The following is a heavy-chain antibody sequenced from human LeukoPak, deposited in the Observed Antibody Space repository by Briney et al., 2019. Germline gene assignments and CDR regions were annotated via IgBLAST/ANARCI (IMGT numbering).Heavy chain of an antibody. Sequence: SETLSLTCTVPGYSITNTHFWVGIRQSPGKGLEWIGTISRSGTTYYNPSLKSRVTMSLDTSKNQFYLKLISMTAADTSVYCYTKLVPAREGEGSNYWGRGTLVTVSS. D-gene: IGHD1-1*01. CDR3: TKLVPAREGEGSNY. J-gene: IGHJ4*01. CDR1: GYSITNTHF. V-gene: IGHV4-38-2*02. CDR2: ISRSGTT.